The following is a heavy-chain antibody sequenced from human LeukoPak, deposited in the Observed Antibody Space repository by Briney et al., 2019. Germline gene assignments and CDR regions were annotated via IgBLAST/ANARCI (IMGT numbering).Heavy chain of an antibody. V-gene: IGHV4-4*07. CDR1: GGSISSYY. CDR3: ARYGYDFWSGYPYYYGMDV. Sequence: SETLSLTCTVSGGSISSYYWSWIRQPAGKGLEWIGRIYTSGSTNYNPSLKSRVTMSVDTSKNQFSLKLSSVTAADTAVYYCARYGYDFWSGYPYYYGMDVWGQGTTVTVSS. CDR2: IYTSGST. J-gene: IGHJ6*02. D-gene: IGHD3-3*01.